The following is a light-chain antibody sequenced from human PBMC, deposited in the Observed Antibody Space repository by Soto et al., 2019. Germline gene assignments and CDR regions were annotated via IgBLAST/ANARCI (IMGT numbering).Light chain of an antibody. V-gene: IGKV3-20*01. CDR1: QIITSSY. J-gene: IGKJ4*01. CDR2: GAS. CDR3: QQYGGSPLVT. Sequence: EIVLTQSPGTLSLSPGERATLSCRASQIITSSYVAWYQLKPGQAPRLLIYGASSRATGIPDRFSDSGSGTDFTLPISRLEPEDFAVYFCQQYGGSPLVTFGGGTKVEIK.